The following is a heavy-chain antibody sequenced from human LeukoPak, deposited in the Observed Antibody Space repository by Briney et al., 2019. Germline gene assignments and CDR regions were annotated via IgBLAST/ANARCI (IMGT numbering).Heavy chain of an antibody. J-gene: IGHJ4*02. D-gene: IGHD4-11*01. CDR1: GYTFTSYG. CDR2: ISAYNGNT. V-gene: IGHV1-18*01. CDR3: AREWGDYSNYYFDY. Sequence: EASVKVSCTASGYTFTSYGISWVRQAPGQGLEWMGWISAYNGNTNYAQKLQGRVTMTTDTSTSTAYMELRSLRSDDTAVYYCAREWGDYSNYYFDYWGQGTLVTVSS.